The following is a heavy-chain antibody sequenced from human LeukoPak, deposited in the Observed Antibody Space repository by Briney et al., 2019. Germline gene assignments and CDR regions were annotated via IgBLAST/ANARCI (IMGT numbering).Heavy chain of an antibody. Sequence: ASVRVSCKASGYTFTSYAMNWVRQAPGQGLEWMGWINTNTGNPTYAQGFTGRFVFSLDTSVSTAYLQISSLKAEDTAVYYCARDACGADCYSDFDYWGQGTLVIVSS. CDR3: ARDACGADCYSDFDY. D-gene: IGHD2-21*02. V-gene: IGHV7-4-1*02. CDR2: INTNTGNP. CDR1: GYTFTSYA. J-gene: IGHJ4*02.